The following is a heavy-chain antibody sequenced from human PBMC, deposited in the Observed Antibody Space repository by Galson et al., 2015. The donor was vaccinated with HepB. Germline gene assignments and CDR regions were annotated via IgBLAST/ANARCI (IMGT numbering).Heavy chain of an antibody. CDR2: IWSDGTNE. CDR1: GFTFSNYG. V-gene: IGHV3-33*06. J-gene: IGHJ4*02. D-gene: IGHD6-13*01. Sequence: SLRLSCAASGFTFSNYGMQWVRQAPGKGLEWVALIWSDGTNEYYADSVKGRFTISRDNNKNTLYLQMDSLRGEDTAEYYCANDKLVAVAPLDYWGQGTLVTVSS. CDR3: ANDKLVAVAPLDY.